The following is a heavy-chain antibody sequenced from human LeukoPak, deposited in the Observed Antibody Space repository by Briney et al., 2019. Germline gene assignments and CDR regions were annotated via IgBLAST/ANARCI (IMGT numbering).Heavy chain of an antibody. Sequence: PSETLSLTCTVSGGSISSSSYYWGWIRQPPGKGLEWIGSIYYSGSTYYNPSLKSRVTISVDTSKNQFSLKLSSVTAADTAVYYCARWGHYSPDYWGQGTLVTVSS. V-gene: IGHV4-39*01. CDR1: GGSISSSSYY. CDR3: ARWGHYSPDY. D-gene: IGHD3-22*01. CDR2: IYYSGST. J-gene: IGHJ4*02.